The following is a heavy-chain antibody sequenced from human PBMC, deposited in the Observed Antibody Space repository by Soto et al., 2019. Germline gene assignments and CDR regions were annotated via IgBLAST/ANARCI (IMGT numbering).Heavy chain of an antibody. CDR2: IYYSGST. D-gene: IGHD6-6*01. CDR1: GGSVSSGSYY. CDR3: ARGSYSSSPWAFDY. Sequence: QVQLQESGPGLVKPSETLSLTCTVSGGSVSSGSYYWSWIRQPPWKGLEWIGYIYYSGSTNYNPSLKSRVTISVDTSKNQFSLKLSSVTAADTAVYYCARGSYSSSPWAFDYWGQGTLVTVSS. V-gene: IGHV4-61*01. J-gene: IGHJ4*02.